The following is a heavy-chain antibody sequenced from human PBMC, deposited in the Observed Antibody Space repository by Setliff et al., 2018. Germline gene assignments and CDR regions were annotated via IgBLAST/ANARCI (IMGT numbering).Heavy chain of an antibody. CDR1: GYILKSYG. CDR2: ISSYNNDIT. J-gene: IGHJ3*01. Sequence: WASVKVSCKASGYILKSYGISWVRQAPGQGLEWMGWISSYNNDITNYAQRFQGRVTMTTDTSTSAAYMELRSLRSDDTAVYYCAISSLSICSGGSCPNAFDVWGQGTMVTVSS. V-gene: IGHV1-18*01. D-gene: IGHD2-15*01. CDR3: AISSLSICSGGSCPNAFDV.